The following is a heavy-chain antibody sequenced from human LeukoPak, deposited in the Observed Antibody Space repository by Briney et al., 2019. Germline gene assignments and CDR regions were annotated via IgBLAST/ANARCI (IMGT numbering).Heavy chain of an antibody. D-gene: IGHD4-17*01. V-gene: IGHV3-53*01. CDR3: AKTARRSVTLGDHDY. CDR1: GFTVSSNY. CDR2: IYSGGST. J-gene: IGHJ4*02. Sequence: GGSLRLSCAASGFTVSSNYMSWVRQAPGKGLEWVSVIYSGGSTYYADSVKGRFTISRDNSKNTLYLQMNSLRAEDTAVYYCAKTARRSVTLGDHDYWGQGTLVTVSS.